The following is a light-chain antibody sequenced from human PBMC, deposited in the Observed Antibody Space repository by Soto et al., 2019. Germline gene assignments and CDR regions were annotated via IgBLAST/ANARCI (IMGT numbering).Light chain of an antibody. CDR1: SSNIGAGYD. CDR3: QSYDSSLSGSGVV. V-gene: IGLV1-40*01. CDR2: GNS. Sequence: SALTQPPSVSGAPGQRVTISCTGSSSNIGAGYDVHWYQQLPGTAPKLLIYGNSNRPSGVPDRFSGSKSGTSASLAITGLQAEDEADYYCQSYDSSLSGSGVVFGGGTKLTVL. J-gene: IGLJ2*01.